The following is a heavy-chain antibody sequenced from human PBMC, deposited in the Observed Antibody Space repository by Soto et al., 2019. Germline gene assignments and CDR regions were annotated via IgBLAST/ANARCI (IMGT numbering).Heavy chain of an antibody. D-gene: IGHD6-13*01. J-gene: IGHJ4*02. CDR1: GFTFSGYA. CDR2: ISGSGDNT. CDR3: AKARPQLVVDY. Sequence: GGSLRLSCAASGFTFSGYAMSWVRQAPGKGLEWVSIISGSGDNTYYTDSVKGRLTIPRDNSKNTLYLQMNSLRAEDTAIYYCAKARPQLVVDYWGQGTLVTVSS. V-gene: IGHV3-23*01.